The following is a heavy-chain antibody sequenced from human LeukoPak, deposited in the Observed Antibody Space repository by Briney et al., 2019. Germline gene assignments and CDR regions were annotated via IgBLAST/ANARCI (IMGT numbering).Heavy chain of an antibody. V-gene: IGHV1-46*01. CDR3: TRDSSRGWFSVDH. D-gene: IGHD6-19*01. Sequence: ASVKVSCKTSAYPFTTYYMHWVRQAPGQGLEWMGVINPSDGSTSYAQKFRGRLTMTRDTSTSTLYIDLSSLIFEDTAVYFCTRDSSRGWFSVDHWGQGTLVTVSS. CDR2: INPSDGST. CDR1: AYPFTTYY. J-gene: IGHJ4*02.